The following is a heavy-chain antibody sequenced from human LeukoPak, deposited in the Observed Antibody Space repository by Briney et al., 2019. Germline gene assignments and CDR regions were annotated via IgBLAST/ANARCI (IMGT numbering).Heavy chain of an antibody. Sequence: GASVKVSCKASGYTFTGYYMHWVRQAPGQGLEWMGWINPNSGGTNYAQKFQGRVTMTRDTSISTAYMELSRLRSDDTAVYYCASLVAVAGATGYYYYGMEVWGQGTTVTVSS. CDR1: GYTFTGYY. CDR3: ASLVAVAGATGYYYYGMEV. CDR2: INPNSGGT. J-gene: IGHJ6*02. V-gene: IGHV1-2*02. D-gene: IGHD6-19*01.